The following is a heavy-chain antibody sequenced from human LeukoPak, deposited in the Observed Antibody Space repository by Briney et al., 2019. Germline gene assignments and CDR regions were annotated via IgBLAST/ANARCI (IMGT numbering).Heavy chain of an antibody. CDR3: ARTTMEKEYFDY. CDR2: INPSGGST. CDR1: GYTFTSYY. Sequence: ASVKVSCKASGYTFTSYYMHWVRQAPGQGLEWMGIINPSGGSTSYAQKLQGRGTMTRDTSTSTVYMELSSLRSEDTAVYYCARTTMEKEYFDYWGQGTLVTVSS. D-gene: IGHD4/OR15-4a*01. V-gene: IGHV1-46*01. J-gene: IGHJ4*02.